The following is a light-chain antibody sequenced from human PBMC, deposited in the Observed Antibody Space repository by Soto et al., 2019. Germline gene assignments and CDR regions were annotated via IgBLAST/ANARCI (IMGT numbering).Light chain of an antibody. Sequence: QSALTQPASVSGSPGQSITISCTGTSSDIGDYNYVSWYQLHPGKAPKLMIYDVSNRPSGVSSRFSASKSGNTASLTISGLQAEDEADYYCSSYTSTNTLYLFGTGTKLTVL. CDR1: SSDIGDYNY. CDR3: SSYTSTNTLYL. CDR2: DVS. V-gene: IGLV2-14*01. J-gene: IGLJ1*01.